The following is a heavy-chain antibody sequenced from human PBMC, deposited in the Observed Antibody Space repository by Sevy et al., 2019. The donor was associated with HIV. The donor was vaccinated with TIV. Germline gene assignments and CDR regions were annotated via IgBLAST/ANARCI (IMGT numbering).Heavy chain of an antibody. CDR2: ISYDGSNK. CDR1: GFTFSSYA. CDR3: ARDHAIFGVVIIPGGY. V-gene: IGHV3-30*04. D-gene: IGHD3-3*01. Sequence: GGSLRLSCAASGFTFSSYAMHWVRQAPGKGLEWVAVISYDGSNKYYADSVKGRFTISRDNSKNTLYLQMNSLRAEDMVVYYCARDHAIFGVVIIPGGYWGQGTLVTVSS. J-gene: IGHJ4*02.